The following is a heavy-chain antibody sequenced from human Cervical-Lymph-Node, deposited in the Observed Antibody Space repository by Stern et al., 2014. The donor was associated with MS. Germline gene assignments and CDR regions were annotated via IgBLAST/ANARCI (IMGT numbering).Heavy chain of an antibody. CDR2: IYPGDSDT. CDR3: ARMWAVQEPRGKLPGYFQH. J-gene: IGHJ1*01. D-gene: IGHD1-14*01. CDR1: GCTFTNYW. V-gene: IGHV5-51*01. Sequence: EVQLVESGAEVKKPGESLKISCKGSGCTFTNYWIGWVRQVPGQGLEWMGGIYPGDSDTRSTPSFQGQVTISADQSINTAYLQWSSLKASDTAIYYCARMWAVQEPRGKLPGYFQHWGQGTLVTVSS.